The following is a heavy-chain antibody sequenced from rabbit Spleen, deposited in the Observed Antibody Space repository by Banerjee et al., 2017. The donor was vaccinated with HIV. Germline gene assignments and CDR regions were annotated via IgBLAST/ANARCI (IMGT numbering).Heavy chain of an antibody. V-gene: IGHV1S40*01. Sequence: QSLEESGGDMVKPGASLTLTCTASGFSFSSSYYMCWVRQAPGKGLEWIGCMYPDGVGSTAYASWAKGRFTISKTSSTTVTLQMTSLTVADTATYFCARDTASSFSSYGMDLWGQGTLVTVS. J-gene: IGHJ6*01. CDR2: MYPDGVGST. CDR1: GFSFSSSYY. D-gene: IGHD6-1*01. CDR3: ARDTASSFSSYGMDL.